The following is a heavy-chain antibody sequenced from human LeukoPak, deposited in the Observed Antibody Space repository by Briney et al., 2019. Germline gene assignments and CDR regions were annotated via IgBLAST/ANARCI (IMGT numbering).Heavy chain of an antibody. CDR2: ITSTSDTI. CDR3: ARSSGYPFFDY. D-gene: IGHD3-22*01. Sequence: HPGGSLRLSCEASGFTFSDYSMTWVRQAPGEGLEWLSYITSTSDTIYYADSVKGRFTSSRDNAKNSVYLQMNSLRAEDTAVYYCARSSGYPFFDYWGQGTLVTVSS. V-gene: IGHV3-48*01. J-gene: IGHJ4*02. CDR1: GFTFSDYS.